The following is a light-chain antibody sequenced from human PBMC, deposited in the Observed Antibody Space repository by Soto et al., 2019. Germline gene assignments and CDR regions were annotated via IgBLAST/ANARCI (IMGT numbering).Light chain of an antibody. CDR2: DVS. J-gene: IGLJ1*01. CDR1: SRDVGGYNY. Sequence: QSALTQPAPVSGSPGQSITISCTGTSRDVGGYNYVSWYQQHPGKAPKLMIYDVSNRPSGVSNRFSGSKSGNTASLTISGLQAEDEADYYCSSYTSSSTPYVFGTGTKLTVL. V-gene: IGLV2-14*01. CDR3: SSYTSSSTPYV.